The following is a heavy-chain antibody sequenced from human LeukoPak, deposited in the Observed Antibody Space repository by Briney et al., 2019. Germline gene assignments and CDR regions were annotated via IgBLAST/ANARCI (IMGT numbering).Heavy chain of an antibody. J-gene: IGHJ4*02. V-gene: IGHV3-23*01. Sequence: GGSLILSCAASGFNLNNYAMNWVRQAPGKGLEWVAAVTGPGDTTYYADSVKGRFIISRDSFKDILYLQMNRLGAEDTALYYCAKGAAIDHWGQGTLVTVSS. CDR2: VTGPGDTT. D-gene: IGHD2-21*01. CDR1: GFNLNNYA. CDR3: AKGAAIDH.